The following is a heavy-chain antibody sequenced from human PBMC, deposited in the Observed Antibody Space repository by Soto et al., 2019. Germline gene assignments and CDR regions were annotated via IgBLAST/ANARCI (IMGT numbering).Heavy chain of an antibody. J-gene: IGHJ6*02. CDR3: AKDQNGRRAAAGIWSAPSYYYYYGMDV. V-gene: IGHV3-30*18. CDR2: ISYDGSNK. D-gene: IGHD6-13*01. CDR1: GFTFSSYG. Sequence: GGSLRLSCAASGFTFSSYGMHWVRQAPGKGLEWVAVISYDGSNKYYADSVKGRFTISRDNSKNTLYLQMNSLRAEDTAVYYCAKDQNGRRAAAGIWSAPSYYYYYGMDVWGQGTTVTVSS.